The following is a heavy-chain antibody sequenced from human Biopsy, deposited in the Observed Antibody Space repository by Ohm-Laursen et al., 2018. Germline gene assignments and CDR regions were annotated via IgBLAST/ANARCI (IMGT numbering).Heavy chain of an antibody. V-gene: IGHV1-8*01. D-gene: IGHD2-21*02. J-gene: IGHJ3*01. CDR3: ARAFGGAYYSYAFDL. Sequence: EASVKVSCKTSGYTFTSYEINWVRQATGQGLEWMGWMNPDSGNTGYAQNFQGRVTMTRNTSISTAYMELSSLGSDDTAIYYCARAFGGAYYSYAFDLWGQGMLVTVSS. CDR1: GYTFTSYE. CDR2: MNPDSGNT.